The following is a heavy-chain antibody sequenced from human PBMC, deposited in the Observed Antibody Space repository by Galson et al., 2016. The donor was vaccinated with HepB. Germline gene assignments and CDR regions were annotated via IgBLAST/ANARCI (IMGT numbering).Heavy chain of an antibody. CDR1: GFSFNIFS. Sequence: SLRLSCAASGFSFNIFSVSWVRQAPGKGLEWISYSDTTSTTTYYAESVRGRFTISRDNAKRLVHLQLNGLRVDDTAVYYCASDRGYCTGGNCYRFFDFWGQGIMVTVSS. CDR3: ASDRGYCTGGNCYRFFDF. CDR2: SDTTSTTT. D-gene: IGHD2-15*01. J-gene: IGHJ3*01. V-gene: IGHV3-48*01.